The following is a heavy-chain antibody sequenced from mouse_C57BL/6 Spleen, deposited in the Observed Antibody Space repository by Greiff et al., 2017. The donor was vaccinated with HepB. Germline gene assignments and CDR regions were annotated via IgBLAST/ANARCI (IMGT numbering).Heavy chain of an antibody. CDR1: GYAFSSSW. CDR3: ARRDRYYFDY. D-gene: IGHD3-3*01. CDR2: IYPGDGDT. Sequence: LVESGPELVKPGASVKISCKASGYAFSSSWMNWVKQRPGKGLEWIGRIYPGDGDTNYNGKFKGKATLTADKSSSTAYMQLSSLTSEDSAVYFCARRDRYYFDYWGQGTTLTVSS. V-gene: IGHV1-82*01. J-gene: IGHJ2*01.